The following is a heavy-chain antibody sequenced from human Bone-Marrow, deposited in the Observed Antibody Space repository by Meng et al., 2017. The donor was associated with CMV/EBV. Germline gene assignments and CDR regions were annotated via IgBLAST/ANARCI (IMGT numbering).Heavy chain of an antibody. V-gene: IGHV1-69*02. D-gene: IGHD2-21*01. CDR3: ATISPSPYCGGDCYPNYYYYGMDV. CDR1: GGTFSSYT. J-gene: IGHJ6*02. Sequence: SVKVSCKASGGTFSSYTISWVRQAPGQGLEWMGRIIPILGIANYAQKFQGRVTITADKSTSTAYMELSSLRSEDTAVYYCATISPSPYCGGDCYPNYYYYGMDVWGQGTTVTVPS. CDR2: IIPILGIA.